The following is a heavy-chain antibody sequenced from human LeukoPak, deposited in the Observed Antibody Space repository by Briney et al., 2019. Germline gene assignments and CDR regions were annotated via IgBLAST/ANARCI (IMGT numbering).Heavy chain of an antibody. V-gene: IGHV4-39*07. Sequence: SETLSLTCTVSGGSISSSSYYWGWIRQPPGKGLEWIGSIYYSGSTYYNPSLKSRVTISVDTSKNQFSLKLSSVTAADTAVYYCARAGDIAMAYPAYFDYWGQGTPVTVSS. D-gene: IGHD5-18*01. CDR2: IYYSGST. J-gene: IGHJ4*02. CDR3: ARAGDIAMAYPAYFDY. CDR1: GGSISSSSYY.